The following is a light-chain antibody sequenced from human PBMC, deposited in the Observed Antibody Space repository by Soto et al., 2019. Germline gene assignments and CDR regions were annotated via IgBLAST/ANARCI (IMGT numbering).Light chain of an antibody. Sequence: QSVLTQPPSASGTPGQRVTLSCSGSASNIGSYSVTWYQQLPGTAPQHVLFGNNQRPSGGPDRISGSRSGTSASLAISVLQSEDAADYYCAAWDDSLNGVLFGGGTKVTVL. V-gene: IGLV1-44*01. CDR3: AAWDDSLNGVL. CDR1: ASNIGSYS. CDR2: GNN. J-gene: IGLJ2*01.